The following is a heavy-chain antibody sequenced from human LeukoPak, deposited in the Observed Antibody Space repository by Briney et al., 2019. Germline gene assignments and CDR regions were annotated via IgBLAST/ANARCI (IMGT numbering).Heavy chain of an antibody. CDR2: INPNSGGT. CDR3: ARAGEIRFLEWLLRPFDY. CDR1: GYTFTGYY. V-gene: IGHV1-2*02. Sequence: ASVKVSCKASGYTFTGYYMHWVRQAPGQGLEWMGWINPNSGGTNYAQKFQGRVTMTRDTSISTAYMELSRLRSDDTAVYYCARAGEIRFLEWLLRPFDYWGQGTLVTVSS. J-gene: IGHJ4*02. D-gene: IGHD3-3*01.